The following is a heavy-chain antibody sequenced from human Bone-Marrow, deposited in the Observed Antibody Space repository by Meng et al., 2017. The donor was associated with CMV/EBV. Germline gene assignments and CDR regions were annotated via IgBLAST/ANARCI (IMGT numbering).Heavy chain of an antibody. V-gene: IGHV1-69*10. D-gene: IGHD2-2*01. CDR2: IIPILGIA. CDR3: TREVTYCSSTSCSYHAVDI. J-gene: IGHJ3*02. Sequence: SVKVSCKPSGGTFSSYAISWVRQAPGQGLEWMGGIIPILGIANYAQKFQGRVTLTADKSTSTAYMELTSLRSEDTAVYYCTREVTYCSSTSCSYHAVDIWGQGTMVTVSS. CDR1: GGTFSSYA.